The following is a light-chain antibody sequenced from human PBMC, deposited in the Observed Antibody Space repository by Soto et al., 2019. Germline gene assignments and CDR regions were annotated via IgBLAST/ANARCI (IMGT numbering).Light chain of an antibody. CDR1: ALPKQF. CDR3: QSADSSGTL. V-gene: IGLV3-25*03. CDR2: KDS. J-gene: IGLJ2*01. Sequence: SYELTQPPSVSVSPGQTARITCSGDALPKQFAHWYQQKPGQAPVLVIYKDSERPSGIPERFSGSSSGTTVTLTISGVQAEDEADYYCQSADSSGTLFGGGTKVTVL.